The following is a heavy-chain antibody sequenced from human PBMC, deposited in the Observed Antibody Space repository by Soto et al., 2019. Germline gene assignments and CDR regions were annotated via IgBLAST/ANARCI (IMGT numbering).Heavy chain of an antibody. D-gene: IGHD1-26*01. CDR3: AKDMGLREWELPSIVADV. CDR1: GFTFSSYA. Sequence: EVQLLESGGGLVQPGGSLRLSCAASGFTFSSYAMSWVRQAPGKGLEWVSAISGSAGSTYYADSVKGRFTISRDNSKNTLYLQMNSLRAEDTAVYYCAKDMGLREWELPSIVADVWGQGTTVTVSS. J-gene: IGHJ6*02. CDR2: ISGSAGST. V-gene: IGHV3-23*01.